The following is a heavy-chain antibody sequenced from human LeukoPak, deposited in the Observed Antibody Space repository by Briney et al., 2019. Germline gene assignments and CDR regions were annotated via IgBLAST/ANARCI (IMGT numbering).Heavy chain of an antibody. CDR1: GGSISSYY. CDR3: ARREGTWGTFDI. D-gene: IGHD7-27*01. Sequence: SETLSLTCTVSGGSISSYYWSWIRQPPGKGLEWIGYIYYSGSANYNPSLKSRVTISEDTSKNQFSLKLSSVTAADTAVYYCARREGTWGTFDIWAQGTMVTVSS. CDR2: IYYSGSA. J-gene: IGHJ3*02. V-gene: IGHV4-59*01.